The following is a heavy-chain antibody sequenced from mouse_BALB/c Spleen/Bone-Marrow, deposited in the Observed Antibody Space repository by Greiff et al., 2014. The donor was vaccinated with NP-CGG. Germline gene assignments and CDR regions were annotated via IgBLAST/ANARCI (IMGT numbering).Heavy chain of an antibody. J-gene: IGHJ2*01. CDR3: ARDYLYYFDY. D-gene: IGHD2-1*01. V-gene: IGHV7-3*02. CDR1: GFTFTDHY. Sequence: EVQLVESGGGLVQPGGLLRLSCATSGFTFTDHYMSWVRQPPGKALEWLGFIRNKANGYTTEYSASVKGRFTISRDNSQSIVYLQMNTLRAEDSATYYCARDYLYYFDYWGQGTTLTVSS. CDR2: IRNKANGYTT.